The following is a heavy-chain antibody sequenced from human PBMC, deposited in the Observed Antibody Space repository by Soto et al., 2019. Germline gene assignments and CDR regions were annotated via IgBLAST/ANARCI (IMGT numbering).Heavy chain of an antibody. J-gene: IGHJ6*02. CDR2: ISSSSSYI. D-gene: IGHD3-10*01. CDR3: AIHKPGITDYYGSGIPGGMDV. Sequence: EVQLVESGGGLVKPGGSLRLSCAASGFTFSSYSMNWVRQAPGKGLEWVSSISSSSSYIYYADSVKGRFTISRDNAKNSLYLQMNSLRAEDTAVYYCAIHKPGITDYYGSGIPGGMDVWGQGTTVTVSS. V-gene: IGHV3-21*01. CDR1: GFTFSSYS.